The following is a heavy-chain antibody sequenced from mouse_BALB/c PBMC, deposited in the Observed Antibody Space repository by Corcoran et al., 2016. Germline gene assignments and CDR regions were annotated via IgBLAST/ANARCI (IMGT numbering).Heavy chain of an antibody. Sequence: EVQLQQSGAELVKPGASVKLSCTASGFNIKDTYMHWVKLRPEQGLEGIGRIDPANGNTKYDPKFQGKATITADTSSNTAYLQLSSLTSEDTAVYYCARRELGGFAYWGQGTLVTVSA. CDR3: ARRELGGFAY. V-gene: IGHV14-3*02. CDR2: IDPANGNT. CDR1: GFNIKDTY. J-gene: IGHJ3*01. D-gene: IGHD4-1*01.